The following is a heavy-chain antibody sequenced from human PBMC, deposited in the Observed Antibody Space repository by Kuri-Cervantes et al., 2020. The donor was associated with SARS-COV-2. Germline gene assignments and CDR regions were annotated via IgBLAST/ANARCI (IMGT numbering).Heavy chain of an antibody. CDR2: ISNDGRNK. J-gene: IGHJ4*02. CDR1: GFSFRGYG. Sequence: SMTLSCAASGFSFRGYGLHWDRQAPGKGMEWVAVISNDGRNKHYADSVKGRFTISRDNSKNTLYLQMNSLRVEDTAVYDCAGEKQPLTWGQGTLVTVSS. D-gene: IGHD2-21*01. V-gene: IGHV3-30*03. CDR3: AGEKQPLT.